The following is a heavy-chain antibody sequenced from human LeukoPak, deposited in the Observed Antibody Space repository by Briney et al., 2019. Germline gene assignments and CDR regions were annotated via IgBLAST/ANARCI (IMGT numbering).Heavy chain of an antibody. CDR1: EYTFTKYA. D-gene: IGHD6-19*01. CDR3: ARDHWERSGWYYFDY. CDR2: IDAGNGKT. Sequence: GASVKVSCKASEYTFTKYAIHWVRQAPGQRLEWMGWIDAGNGKTKYSQNFQGRVTISRDTSASTAYMELSSLRSEDTGVYYCARDHWERSGWYYFDYWGQGTVVTVSS. V-gene: IGHV1-3*01. J-gene: IGHJ4*02.